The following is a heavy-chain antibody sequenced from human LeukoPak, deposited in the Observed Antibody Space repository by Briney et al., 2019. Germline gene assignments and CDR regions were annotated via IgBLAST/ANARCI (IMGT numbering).Heavy chain of an antibody. D-gene: IGHD3-3*01. Sequence: PGRSLRLSCAASGFTFSSYGMHWVRQAPGKGLEWVAVIWYDGSNKYYADSVKGRFTISKDNSKNTLYLQMNSLRAEDTAVYYCARGPYYDFWSGSTGAAFDIWGQGTMVTVSS. CDR2: IWYDGSNK. V-gene: IGHV3-33*01. CDR3: ARGPYYDFWSGSTGAAFDI. CDR1: GFTFSSYG. J-gene: IGHJ3*02.